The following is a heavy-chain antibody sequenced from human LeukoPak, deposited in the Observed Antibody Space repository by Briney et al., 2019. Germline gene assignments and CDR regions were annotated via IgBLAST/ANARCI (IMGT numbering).Heavy chain of an antibody. D-gene: IGHD3-16*01. J-gene: IGHJ4*02. CDR1: GFTFSSYW. CDR2: IKQDGSEK. Sequence: PGGSLRLSCAASGFTFSSYWMSWVRQAPGKGLEWVANIKQDGSEKYYVDSVKGRFTMSRDNAKNSPYLQLNSLRAEDTAVYYCARLGEKADFDYWGQGTLVTVSS. CDR3: ARLGEKADFDY. V-gene: IGHV3-7*01.